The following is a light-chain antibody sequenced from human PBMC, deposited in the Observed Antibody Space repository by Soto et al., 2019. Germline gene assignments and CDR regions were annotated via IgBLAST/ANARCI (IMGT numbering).Light chain of an antibody. J-gene: IGLJ1*01. CDR2: EVT. CDR1: SSDIGGYDF. CDR3: CSHAGSKNYYL. Sequence: QSALTPPPSASGSPGQSVTISCTGSSSDIGGYDFVSWYQQHPGKVPKLLIYEVTKRPSGVPDRFSGSKSGNTASLTVSGLQADDEADYYCCSHAGSKNYYLFGPGTKLTVL. V-gene: IGLV2-8*01.